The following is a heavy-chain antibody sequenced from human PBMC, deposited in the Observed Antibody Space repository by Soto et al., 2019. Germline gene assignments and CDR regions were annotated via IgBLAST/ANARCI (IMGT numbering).Heavy chain of an antibody. CDR1: GYTFTSYY. CDR3: ARRNTATFDAFDI. Sequence: ASVKVSCKASGYTFTSYYMNWVRQAPGQGLEWMGIINPNAGSTSYAQKFQGRVTMTRNTSTSTVYMELSSLRSEDTAVYYCARRNTATFDAFDIWGQGTMVTVSS. V-gene: IGHV1-46*01. D-gene: IGHD3-16*01. J-gene: IGHJ3*02. CDR2: INPNAGST.